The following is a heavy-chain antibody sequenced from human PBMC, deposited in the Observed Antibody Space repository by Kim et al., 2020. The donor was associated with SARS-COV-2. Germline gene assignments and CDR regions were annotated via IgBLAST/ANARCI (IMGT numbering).Heavy chain of an antibody. V-gene: IGHV4-31*03. CDR1: GGSISSGGYY. J-gene: IGHJ4*02. CDR3: AREDSSSWYYFDY. Sequence: SETLSLTCTVSGGSISSGGYYWSWIRQHPGKGLEWIGYIYYSGSTYYNPSLKSRVTISVDTSKNQFSLKLSSVTAADTAVYYCAREDSSSWYYFDYWGQGTLVTVSS. CDR2: IYYSGST. D-gene: IGHD6-13*01.